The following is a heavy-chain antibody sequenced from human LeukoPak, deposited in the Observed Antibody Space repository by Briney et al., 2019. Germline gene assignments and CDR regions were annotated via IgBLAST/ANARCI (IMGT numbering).Heavy chain of an antibody. CDR2: ISYTKSA. J-gene: IGHJ3*02. V-gene: IGHV4-39*01. CDR1: GASITSNTYF. Sequence: PSETLSLTCTVSGASITSNTYFWAWIRQPPGKGLEWIGTISYTKSAYYNTSLKSRVTISVDTSKNQFPLKLSSVTAADTAVYYCARHGYRDRYAFDIWGQGTMVTVSS. D-gene: IGHD5-12*01. CDR3: ARHGYRDRYAFDI.